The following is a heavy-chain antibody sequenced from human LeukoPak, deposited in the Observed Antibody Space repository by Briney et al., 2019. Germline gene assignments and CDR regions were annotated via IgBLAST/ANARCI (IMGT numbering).Heavy chain of an antibody. Sequence: GGSLRLSCAASGFTFSSYGMHWVRQAPGKGLEWVAVISHDGSNKYYADSVKGRFTISRDNSKNTLYLQMNSLRAEDTAVYYCAKDRGYSYGYFDYWGQGTLVTVSS. D-gene: IGHD5-18*01. V-gene: IGHV3-30*18. CDR3: AKDRGYSYGYFDY. CDR1: GFTFSSYG. J-gene: IGHJ4*02. CDR2: ISHDGSNK.